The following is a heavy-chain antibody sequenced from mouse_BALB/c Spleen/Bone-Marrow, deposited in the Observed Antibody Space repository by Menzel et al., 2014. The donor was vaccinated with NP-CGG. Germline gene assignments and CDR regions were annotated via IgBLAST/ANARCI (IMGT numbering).Heavy chain of an antibody. CDR3: TRSNYGYWYFDV. D-gene: IGHD1-1*01. CDR2: SNPSNGGS. CDR1: GYTFSNYY. Sequence: VQLQQSGAELVKPGASVKLSCKASGYTFSNYYMYWVKQRPGQGLEWIGESNPSNGGSNFNEKFKSKATLTVDKSSSTAYMQLSSLTSEDSAVCYCTRSNYGYWYFDVWGAGTTVTVSS. J-gene: IGHJ1*01. V-gene: IGHV1S81*02.